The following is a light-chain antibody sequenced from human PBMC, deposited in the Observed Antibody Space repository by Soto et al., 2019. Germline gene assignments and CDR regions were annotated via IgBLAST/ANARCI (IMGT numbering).Light chain of an antibody. CDR2: DVS. Sequence: QSVLTQPASVSGSPGQSITISCTGTRSDIGAYNYVSWYQQQSGIAPKLMIFDVSNRPSGVSNRFSGSKSGNTASLTISGLQLEDEADYYCSSYTGSTTWVFGGGTKVTVL. CDR1: RSDIGAYNY. J-gene: IGLJ3*02. V-gene: IGLV2-14*03. CDR3: SSYTGSTTWV.